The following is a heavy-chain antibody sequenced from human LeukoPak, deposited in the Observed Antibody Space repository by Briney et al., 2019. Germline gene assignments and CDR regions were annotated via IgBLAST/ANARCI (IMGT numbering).Heavy chain of an antibody. J-gene: IGHJ1*01. CDR3: AKDSSSWGEYFQH. V-gene: IGHV4-59*12. CDR1: GGSISSYY. CDR2: IYYSGST. Sequence: SETLSLTCTVSGGSISSYYWSWIRQPPGKGLEWIGYIYYSGSTNYNPSLKSRVTISVDTSKNQFSLKLSSVTAADTAVYYCAKDSSSWGEYFQHWGQGTLVTVSS. D-gene: IGHD6-13*01.